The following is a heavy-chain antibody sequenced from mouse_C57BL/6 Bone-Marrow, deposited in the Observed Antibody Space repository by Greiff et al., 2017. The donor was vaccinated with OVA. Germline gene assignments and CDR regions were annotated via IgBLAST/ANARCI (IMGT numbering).Heavy chain of an antibody. D-gene: IGHD1-1*01. J-gene: IGHJ3*01. CDR2: INPKNGGT. CDR1: GYTFTDYN. CDR3: ARSGVYYGSSAWFAC. V-gene: IGHV1-22*01. Sequence: EVQLQQSGPELVKPGASVKMSCKASGYTFTDYNMHWVKQSHGKSLEWIGYINPKNGGTSYNQKFKGKATLTVNKSSSTAYMELRSLTSEDSAVYYCARSGVYYGSSAWFACWGQGTLVTVSA.